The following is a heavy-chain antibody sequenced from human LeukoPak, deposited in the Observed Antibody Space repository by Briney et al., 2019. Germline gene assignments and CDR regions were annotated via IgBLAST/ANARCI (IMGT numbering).Heavy chain of an antibody. D-gene: IGHD2-2*01. CDR2: ISSSGRTI. J-gene: IGHJ4*02. Sequence: GGSLRLSCAGSGFTFSDYYMSWIRQAPGKGLEWVSYISSSGRTIYCADSVKGRFTISRDNAKNSLYLQMNSLRAEDTAAYYCARADCSSSSCYELDYWGQGTLVTVSS. V-gene: IGHV3-11*04. CDR1: GFTFSDYY. CDR3: ARADCSSSSCYELDY.